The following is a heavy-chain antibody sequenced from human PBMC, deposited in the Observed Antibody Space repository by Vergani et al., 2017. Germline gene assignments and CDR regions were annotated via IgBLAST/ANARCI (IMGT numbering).Heavy chain of an antibody. CDR2: IDPSDSYT. J-gene: IGHJ4*02. CDR3: ARHFVGATPXFDY. CDR1: GYSFTSFW. Sequence: EVQLVQSGAEVKKPGESLRISCKGSGYSFTSFWISWVRQMPGKGLEWMGRIDPSDSYTNYSPSFQGHVTISADKSISTAYLHWSSLKASDTAMYYCARHFVGATPXFDYWGQGTLDTVSS. V-gene: IGHV5-10-1*03. D-gene: IGHD1-26*01.